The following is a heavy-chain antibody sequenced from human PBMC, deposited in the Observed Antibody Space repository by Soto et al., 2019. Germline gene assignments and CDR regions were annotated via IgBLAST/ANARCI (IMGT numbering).Heavy chain of an antibody. D-gene: IGHD1-1*01. CDR1: GLSLTTSAVA. V-gene: IGHV2-5*04. J-gene: IGHJ4*02. CDR3: VRRNDPYYFDF. CDR2: VYGYDDK. Sequence: QITLQESGPTLVKPTQTLTLTCTFSGLSLTTSAVAVGWVRQPPGKALEWLAIVYGYDDKFYNPSLKSRLIITKDNSKKQVVLKLTDMDPVYTGTYFCVRRNDPYYFDFWGQGTLVTVSS.